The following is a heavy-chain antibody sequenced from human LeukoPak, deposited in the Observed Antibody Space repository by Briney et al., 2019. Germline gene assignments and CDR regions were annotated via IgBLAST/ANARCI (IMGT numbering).Heavy chain of an antibody. CDR1: GGTFSSYA. D-gene: IGHD3-3*01. Sequence: ASVTVSCKASGGTFSSYAISWVRQAPGQGLEWMGGIIPIFGTANYAQKFQGRVTITADESTSTAYMELSSLRSEDTAVYYCAVGRGITTLDVWGKGTTVTVSS. V-gene: IGHV1-69*13. CDR3: AVGRGITTLDV. J-gene: IGHJ6*04. CDR2: IIPIFGTA.